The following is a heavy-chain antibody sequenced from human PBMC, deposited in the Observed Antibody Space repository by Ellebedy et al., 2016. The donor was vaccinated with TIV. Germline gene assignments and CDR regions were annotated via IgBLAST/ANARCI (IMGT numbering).Heavy chain of an antibody. J-gene: IGHJ4*02. V-gene: IGHV1-69*10. Sequence: SVKVSCXASGDTFSHYGFSWVRQAPGQGLEWMGGIIPVLDIANYAEKFQGRVTITADESTSTAYMELSGLRSEDTAVYFCARALTLLRRHQPLTIQKLGYWGQGTLVTVSS. CDR3: ARALTLLRRHQPLTIQKLGY. D-gene: IGHD2-15*01. CDR1: GDTFSHYG. CDR2: IIPVLDIA.